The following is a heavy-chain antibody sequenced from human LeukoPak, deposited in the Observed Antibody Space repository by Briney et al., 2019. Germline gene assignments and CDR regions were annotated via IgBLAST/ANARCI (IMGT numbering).Heavy chain of an antibody. CDR3: ARDTSDYYYYYYMDV. CDR2: INSDGSST. J-gene: IGHJ6*03. V-gene: IGHV3-74*01. Sequence: PGGSLRLSCAASGFTFSSYWMHWVRQAPGKGLVWDSRINSDGSSTSYADSVKGRFTISRDNAKNTLYLQMNSLRAEDTAVYYCARDTSDYYYYYYMDVWGKGTTVTVSS. CDR1: GFTFSSYW.